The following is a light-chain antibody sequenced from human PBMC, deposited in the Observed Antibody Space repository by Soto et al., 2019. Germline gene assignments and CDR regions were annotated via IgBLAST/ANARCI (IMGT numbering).Light chain of an antibody. CDR3: CLSPGSLTWL. CDR2: EVN. CDR1: GSDVGDSSH. J-gene: IGLJ3*02. Sequence: QSALTQPRSVSGSPGQSVTISCTATGSDVGDSSHVSWYQLHPGKAPKLMIYEVNNRPSGVPDRFSGSKSGSTASLTISGLQAEDEAEYYCCLSPGSLTWLFGGGNKLTVL. V-gene: IGLV2-11*01.